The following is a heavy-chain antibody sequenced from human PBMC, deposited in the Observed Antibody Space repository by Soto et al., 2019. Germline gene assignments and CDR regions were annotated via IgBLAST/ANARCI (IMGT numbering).Heavy chain of an antibody. J-gene: IGHJ6*03. CDR3: AKRGGYYYYMDV. CDR1: GFTFSSYA. V-gene: IGHV3-23*01. D-gene: IGHD3-10*01. Sequence: EVQLLESGGGLVQPGGSLRLSCAASGFTFSSYAMSWVRQAPGKGLEWVSAISGSGGSTYYADTVKGRFTSSRDNSKNTLYLQRNSLRAEDTAVYYCAKRGGYYYYMDVWGKGTTVTVSS. CDR2: ISGSGGST.